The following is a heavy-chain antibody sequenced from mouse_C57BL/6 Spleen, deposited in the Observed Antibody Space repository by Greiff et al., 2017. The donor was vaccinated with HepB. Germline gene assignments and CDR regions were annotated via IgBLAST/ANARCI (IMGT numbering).Heavy chain of an antibody. D-gene: IGHD2-4*01. Sequence: QVQLQQSGAELVRPGSSVKLSCKASGYTFTSYWMDWVKQRPGQGLEWIGNIYPSDSETHYNQKFKDKATLTVDKSSSTAYMQLSSLTSEDSAVYYCASGGLRRWFAYWGQGTLVTVSA. CDR2: IYPSDSET. J-gene: IGHJ3*01. V-gene: IGHV1-61*01. CDR1: GYTFTSYW. CDR3: ASGGLRRWFAY.